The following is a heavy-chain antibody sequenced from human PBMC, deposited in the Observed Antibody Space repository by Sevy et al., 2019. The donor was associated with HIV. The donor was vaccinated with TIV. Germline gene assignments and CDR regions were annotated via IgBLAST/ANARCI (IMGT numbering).Heavy chain of an antibody. V-gene: IGHV3-23*01. D-gene: IGHD3-22*01. J-gene: IGHJ6*02. CDR3: AKFYDSSGYYPRSGYYGMDV. CDR1: GFTFSSYA. CDR2: ISGSGGST. Sequence: GGSLRLSCAASGFTFSSYAMSWVRQAPGKGLEWVSAISGSGGSTYYADSVKGRFIISRDNSKNTLYLQMNSLRAEDTAVYYCAKFYDSSGYYPRSGYYGMDVWGQGTTVTVSS.